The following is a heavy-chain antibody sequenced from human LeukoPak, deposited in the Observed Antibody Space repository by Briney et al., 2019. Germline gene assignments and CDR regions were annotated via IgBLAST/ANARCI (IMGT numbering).Heavy chain of an antibody. CDR2: IRTTAEGAKYA. V-gene: IGHV3-48*02. J-gene: IGHJ4*02. CDR3: ATDQRYAFDY. D-gene: IGHD3-9*01. CDR1: GFTFRLYS. Sequence: GGSLRLSCAASGFTFRLYSMNWVRQAPGKGLEWISNIRTTAEGAKYAYYADSVKGRVTISRDDGKNTLYLHMNSLRDDDTAVYYCATDQRYAFDYWGQGILVTVSS.